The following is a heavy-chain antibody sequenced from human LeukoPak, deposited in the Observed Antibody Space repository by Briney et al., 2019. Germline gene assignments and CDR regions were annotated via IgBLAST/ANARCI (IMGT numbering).Heavy chain of an antibody. D-gene: IGHD5-18*01. V-gene: IGHV3-33*01. J-gene: IGHJ6*02. CDR1: GFTFSTYG. CDR2: IWYDGSNK. CDR3: ARDTFVYSYGYGGYYYGMDV. Sequence: TGGSLRLSCAAPGFTFSTYGMHWVRQAPGKGLEWVAVIWYDGSNKYYADSVKGPFTISRDISNNTLYLQVNSLRAEDTAVYYCARDTFVYSYGYGGYYYGMDVWGQGTTVTVSS.